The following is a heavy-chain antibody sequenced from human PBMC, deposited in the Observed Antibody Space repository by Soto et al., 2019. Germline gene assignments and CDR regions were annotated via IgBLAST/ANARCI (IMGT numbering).Heavy chain of an antibody. D-gene: IGHD1-1*01. Sequence: GSLRMSCAAYGFSFSSYTMAWVRQAPGKGLEWVSSISSSSSNIEYADSVKGRFSVSRDNANNSLFLQINSLRAEDTAIYYCARGIWNYYYGSDVWCQGTSVIGAS. CDR2: ISSSSSNI. V-gene: IGHV3-21*04. CDR3: ARGIWNYYYGSDV. J-gene: IGHJ6*02. CDR1: GFSFSSYT.